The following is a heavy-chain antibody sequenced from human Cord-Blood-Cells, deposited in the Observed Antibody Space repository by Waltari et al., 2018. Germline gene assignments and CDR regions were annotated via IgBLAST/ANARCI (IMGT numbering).Heavy chain of an antibody. J-gene: IGHJ5*02. Sequence: QVQLVQSGAAVKKPGSSVKVSCTASVRTFSSDAISWVRESPEQGLEWMGGIIPIFVTANYAQKFQGRVTITADESTSTAYMELSSLRSEDTAVYYCARDLGYSSSWANWFDPWGQGTLVTVSS. D-gene: IGHD6-13*01. CDR2: IIPIFVTA. CDR1: VRTFSSDA. V-gene: IGHV1-69*01. CDR3: ARDLGYSSSWANWFDP.